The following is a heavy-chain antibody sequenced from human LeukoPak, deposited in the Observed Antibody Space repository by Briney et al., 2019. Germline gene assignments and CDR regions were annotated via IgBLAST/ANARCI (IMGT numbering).Heavy chain of an antibody. CDR2: INSDGSRT. CDR1: GFTFSNYW. V-gene: IGHV3-74*01. D-gene: IGHD1-14*01. Sequence: GGSLRLSCAASGFTFSNYWMHWVRQAPGKGLVWVSHINSDGSRTNYAASVKGRFTISRDNAKNTLYLQMNSLRAEDTAVYYCARQPDYWGQGTLVTVSS. J-gene: IGHJ4*02. CDR3: ARQPDY.